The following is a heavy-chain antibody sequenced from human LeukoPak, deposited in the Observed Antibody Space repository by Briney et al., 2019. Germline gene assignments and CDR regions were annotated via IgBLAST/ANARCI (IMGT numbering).Heavy chain of an antibody. Sequence: PSETLSLTCTVSGGSIRSYYWSWIRQPPGKGLEWIGHTYIRGTTDYNPSLKSRVTMSIDTSKNQFSLKLSSVTAADTAVYYCARLENVDWFDPWGQGTLVIVSS. CDR1: GGSIRSYY. CDR2: TYIRGTT. V-gene: IGHV4-4*09. CDR3: ARLENVDWFDP. D-gene: IGHD1-1*01. J-gene: IGHJ5*02.